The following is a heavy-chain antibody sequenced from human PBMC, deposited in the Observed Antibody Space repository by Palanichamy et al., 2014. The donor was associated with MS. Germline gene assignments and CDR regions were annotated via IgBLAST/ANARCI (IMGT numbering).Heavy chain of an antibody. D-gene: IGHD6-19*01. J-gene: IGHJ6*02. V-gene: IGHV3-53*04. CDR3: AREQRYSSGFYYGMDV. Sequence: EVQLVESGGGLVQPGGSLRLSCAASAFTVSSNYMSWVRQAPGKGLEWVSVIYSGGSTYYADSVKGRFTISRHNSKNTLYLQMNSLRTEDTAVYYCAREQRYSSGFYYGMDVWGQGTTVTVSS. CDR2: IYSGGST. CDR1: AFTVSSNY.